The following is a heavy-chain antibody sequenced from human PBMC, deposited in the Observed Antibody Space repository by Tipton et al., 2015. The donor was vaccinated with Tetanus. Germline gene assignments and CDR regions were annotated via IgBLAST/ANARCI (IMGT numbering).Heavy chain of an antibody. CDR1: GGSINPGDYY. CDR2: VYYSGRT. D-gene: IGHD5-18*01. V-gene: IGHV4-30-4*01. J-gene: IGHJ4*02. CDR3: ARMGFTYGQVVY. Sequence: TLSLTCNVSGGSINPGDYYWSWIRQSPGKGLEWIGHVYYSGRTYYNPPLKRRVTISADMSKNQFSLKLTSVTAADTATYYCARMGFTYGQVVYWGQGTLVTVAS.